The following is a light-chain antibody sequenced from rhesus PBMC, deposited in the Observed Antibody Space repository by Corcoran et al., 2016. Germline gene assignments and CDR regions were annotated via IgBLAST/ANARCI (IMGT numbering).Light chain of an antibody. CDR1: QGISNW. Sequence: DIQMTQSPSSLSASVGDRVTITCQASQGISNWLAWYQQKPGKAPKLLIYAASNLQRGDPSRFSGSGSGTDFTLTISSLQPEDFATYYCQQHNSHPRTFGQGTKVEIK. J-gene: IGKJ1*01. V-gene: IGKV1-33*02. CDR2: AAS. CDR3: QQHNSHPRT.